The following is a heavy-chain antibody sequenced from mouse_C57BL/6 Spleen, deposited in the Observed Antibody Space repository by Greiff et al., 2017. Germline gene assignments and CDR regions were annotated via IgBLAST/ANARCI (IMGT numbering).Heavy chain of an antibody. Sequence: VKLVESGAELVKPGASVKMSCKASGYTFTTYPIEWMKQNHGKSLEWIGNFHPYNDDTKYNEKFKGKATLTVEKSSSTVYLELSRLTSDDSAVYYCARGDYYGSSYPYYFDYWGQGTTLTVSS. CDR2: FHPYNDDT. J-gene: IGHJ2*01. D-gene: IGHD1-1*01. CDR1: GYTFTTYP. V-gene: IGHV1-47*01. CDR3: ARGDYYGSSYPYYFDY.